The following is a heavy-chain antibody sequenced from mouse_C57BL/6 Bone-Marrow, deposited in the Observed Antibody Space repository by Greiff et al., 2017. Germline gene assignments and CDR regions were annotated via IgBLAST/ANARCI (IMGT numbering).Heavy chain of an antibody. CDR1: GFTFSSYA. CDR2: ISSGGDYI. Sequence: DVKLQESGAGLVKPGGSLKLSCAASGFTFSSYAMSWVRQTPEKRLEWVAYISSGGDYIYYADPVKGRFTISRDNARNTLYLQMSSLKSEDTAMYYCTRDYYYGSSPFAYWGQGTLVTVSA. CDR3: TRDYYYGSSPFAY. D-gene: IGHD1-1*01. V-gene: IGHV5-9-1*02. J-gene: IGHJ3*01.